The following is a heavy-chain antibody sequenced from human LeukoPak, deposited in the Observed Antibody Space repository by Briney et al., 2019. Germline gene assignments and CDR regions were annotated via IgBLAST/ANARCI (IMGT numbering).Heavy chain of an antibody. D-gene: IGHD4-17*01. V-gene: IGHV5-51*01. J-gene: IGHJ4*02. Sequence: PGESLKISCRFSVFDFTRDWIGWVRLMPGKGLEWMGIIFPDDSDTRYSPSFQGRVTLSADKSISTAYLQWSSLKASDTAIYYCARRDPTTVTAFDYWGQGTLVTVSS. CDR3: ARRDPTTVTAFDY. CDR2: IFPDDSDT. CDR1: VFDFTRDW.